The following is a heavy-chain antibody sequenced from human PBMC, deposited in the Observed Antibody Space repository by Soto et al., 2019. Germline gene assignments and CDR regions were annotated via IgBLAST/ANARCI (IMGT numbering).Heavy chain of an antibody. J-gene: IGHJ3*02. CDR2: INPNSGGT. CDR1: GYTFTGYY. Sequence: ASVKVSCKASGYTFTGYYMHWVRQAPGQGLEWMGWINPNSGGTNYAQKFQGWVTMTRDTSISTAYMELSRLRSDDTAVYYCARGLHLGGGAFDIWGQGTMVTVSS. D-gene: IGHD3-16*01. V-gene: IGHV1-2*04. CDR3: ARGLHLGGGAFDI.